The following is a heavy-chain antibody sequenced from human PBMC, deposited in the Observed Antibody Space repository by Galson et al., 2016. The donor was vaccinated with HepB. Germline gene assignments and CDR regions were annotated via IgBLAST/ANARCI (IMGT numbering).Heavy chain of an antibody. CDR2: IFYSGST. J-gene: IGHJ2*01. V-gene: IGHV4-31*03. CDR1: GGSINTGLYY. D-gene: IGHD2-2*01. Sequence: TLSLTCTGSGGSINTGLYYWSWIRQHPGKGLEWIGYIFYSGSTYYNPSLESRVTSSIDTSKNLFSLNLNSVTAADTAVYFCARARYCSLASCDGGWYFDLWGLGTLVTVSS. CDR3: ARARYCSLASCDGGWYFDL.